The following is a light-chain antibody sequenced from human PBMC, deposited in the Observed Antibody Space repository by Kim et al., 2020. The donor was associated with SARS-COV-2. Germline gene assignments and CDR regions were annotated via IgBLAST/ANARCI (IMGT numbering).Light chain of an antibody. CDR2: DVS. V-gene: IGLV2-11*01. J-gene: IGLJ1*01. Sequence: QSVLTQPRSVSGSPGQSVTISCTGTSSDVGGYNYVSWYQQHPGKAPKLMIYDVSKRPSGVPDRFSDSKSGNTASLTISGLQAEDEADYYCCSYAGSYTSYVFGTGTKVTVL. CDR3: CSYAGSYTSYV. CDR1: SSDVGGYNY.